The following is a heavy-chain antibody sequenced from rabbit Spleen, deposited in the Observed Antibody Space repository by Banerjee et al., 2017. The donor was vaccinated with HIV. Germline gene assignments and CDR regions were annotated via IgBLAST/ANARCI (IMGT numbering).Heavy chain of an antibody. CDR1: GFSFSSGYD. J-gene: IGHJ4*01. CDR2: IYTGSSGST. CDR3: ARFADSAWGYYFDL. Sequence: QEQLVESGGGLVQPEGSLTLTCTASGFSFSSGYDMCWVRQAPGKGLEWIACIYTGSSGSTYYASWAKGRFTISKTSSTTVTLQMTSLTAADTATYFCARFADSAWGYYFDLWGQGTLVTVS. V-gene: IGHV1S45*01. D-gene: IGHD4-1*01.